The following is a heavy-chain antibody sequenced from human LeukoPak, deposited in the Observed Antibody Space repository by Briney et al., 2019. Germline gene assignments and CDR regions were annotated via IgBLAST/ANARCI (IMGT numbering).Heavy chain of an antibody. Sequence: ASVKVSCKASGYTFTGYYMHWVRQAPGQGLEWMGWINPNSGGTNYAQKFQGRVTMTRDTSISTAYMELSRLRSDDTAVYYCASSEGTVTREYYYYGMDVWGQGTTVTVPS. J-gene: IGHJ6*02. CDR2: INPNSGGT. CDR3: ASSEGTVTREYYYYGMDV. D-gene: IGHD4-17*01. CDR1: GYTFTGYY. V-gene: IGHV1-2*02.